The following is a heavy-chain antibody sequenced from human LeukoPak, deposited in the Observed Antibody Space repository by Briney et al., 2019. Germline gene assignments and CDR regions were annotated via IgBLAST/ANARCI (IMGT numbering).Heavy chain of an antibody. Sequence: GGSLRLSCAASGFTFSSYWTSWVRQAPGKGLEWVANIKQDGSEKYYVDSVKGRFTISRDNAKNSLYLQMNSLRAEDTAVYYCAGDLVGADAFDIWGQGTMVTVSS. J-gene: IGHJ3*02. CDR1: GFTFSSYW. D-gene: IGHD1-26*01. CDR3: AGDLVGADAFDI. V-gene: IGHV3-7*03. CDR2: IKQDGSEK.